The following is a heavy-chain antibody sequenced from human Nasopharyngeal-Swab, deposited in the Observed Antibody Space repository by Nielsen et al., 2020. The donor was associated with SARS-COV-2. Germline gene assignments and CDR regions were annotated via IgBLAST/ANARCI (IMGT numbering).Heavy chain of an antibody. CDR2: ISSSSSYI. CDR3: ARETPIPSSWYLLGSYYYGMDV. V-gene: IGHV3-21*01. Sequence: GESLKISCAASGFTFSSYSMNWVRQAPGKGLEWVSSISSSSSYIYYADSVKGRFTISRDNAKNSLYLQMNSLRAEDTAVYYCARETPIPSSWYLLGSYYYGMDVWGQGTTVTVSS. CDR1: GFTFSSYS. J-gene: IGHJ6*02. D-gene: IGHD6-13*01.